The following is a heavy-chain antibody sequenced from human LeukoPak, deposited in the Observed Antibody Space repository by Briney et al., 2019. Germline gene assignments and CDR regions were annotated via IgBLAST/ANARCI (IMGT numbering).Heavy chain of an antibody. J-gene: IGHJ4*02. CDR1: GGSISSHY. Sequence: SETLSLTCTVSGGSISSHYWSWIRQPPGKGLEWIGYIYYSGSTNYNPFLKSRVTISVDTSKNQFSLKLSSVTAADTAVYYCARVPETGEGAHDYWGQGTLVTVSS. CDR2: IYYSGST. V-gene: IGHV4-59*11. D-gene: IGHD3-9*01. CDR3: ARVPETGEGAHDY.